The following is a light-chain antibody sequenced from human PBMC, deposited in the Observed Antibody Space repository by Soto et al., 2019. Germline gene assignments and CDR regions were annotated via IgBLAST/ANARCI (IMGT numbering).Light chain of an antibody. CDR3: QESYTALR. J-gene: IGKJ3*01. CDR1: QSVYNQ. V-gene: IGKV1-39*01. Sequence: DIQMTQSPSSLSASIGDRVTITCQASQSVYNQVNWYQQKPGKAPKLLIYAASSLQSGVPSRFSGSGSGTDFTLIISSLQPEDFATYYCQESYTALRFGPGTRVDIQ. CDR2: AAS.